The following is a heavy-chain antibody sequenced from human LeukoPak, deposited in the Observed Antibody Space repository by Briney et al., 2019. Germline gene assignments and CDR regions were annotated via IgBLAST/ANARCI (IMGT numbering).Heavy chain of an antibody. D-gene: IGHD3-10*02. V-gene: IGHV4-4*02. CDR1: GGSISNSKW. J-gene: IGHJ3*02. Sequence: PSETLSLTCAVSGGSISNSKWWTWVRQPPGKGLEWIGEVHDSGSTNFNPSLKSRVTISVDTSKNQFSLKLSSVTAADTAVYYCARDRGTYYVGDAFDIWGQGTMVTVSS. CDR3: ARDRGTYYVGDAFDI. CDR2: VHDSGST.